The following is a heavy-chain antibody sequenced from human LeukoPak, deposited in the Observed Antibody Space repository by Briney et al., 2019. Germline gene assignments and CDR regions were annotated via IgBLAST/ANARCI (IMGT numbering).Heavy chain of an antibody. D-gene: IGHD2-2*01. J-gene: IGHJ6*02. CDR3: ARDLVVPAAIPRLWWYYYGMDV. CDR2: INSDGSST. CDR1: GFTFSSYW. V-gene: IGHV3-74*01. Sequence: GGSLRLSCAASGFTFSSYWMHWVRQAPGKGLVWVSRINSDGSSTNYADSVKGRFTISRDNAKNSLYLQMNSLRAEDTAVYYCARDLVVPAAIPRLWWYYYGMDVWGQGTTVTVSS.